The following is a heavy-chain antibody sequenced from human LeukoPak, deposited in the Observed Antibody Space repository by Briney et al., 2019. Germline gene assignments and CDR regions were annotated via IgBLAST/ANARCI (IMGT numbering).Heavy chain of an antibody. Sequence: GGSLRLSCAASGFTFSSYAMSWVRQAPGKGLEWVSAISGSGGSTYSADSVKGRFTISRDNSKNTLYLQMNSLRAEDTAVDYCAKEGYCSGGTCYRVFDYWGQGTLVTVSS. CDR3: AKEGYCSGGTCYRVFDY. CDR2: ISGSGGST. V-gene: IGHV3-23*01. J-gene: IGHJ4*02. CDR1: GFTFSSYA. D-gene: IGHD2-15*01.